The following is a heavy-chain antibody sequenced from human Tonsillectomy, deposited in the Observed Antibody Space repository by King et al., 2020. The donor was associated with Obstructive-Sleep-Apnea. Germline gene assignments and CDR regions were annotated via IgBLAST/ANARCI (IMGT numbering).Heavy chain of an antibody. V-gene: IGHV3-30*04. CDR2: ISYDGTNK. Sequence: VQLVESGGGVVQPGRSLRLSCAASGFTFSDYAIHWVRQAPGKGLEGVAFISYDGTNKYYADSVKGRFTISRDNSKNTLYLLMNSLRADDTAVYYCARDNYRGNSGYYWYFEFWGRGTLVTVSS. CDR1: GFTFSDYA. D-gene: IGHD3-22*01. CDR3: ARDNYRGNSGYYWYFEF. J-gene: IGHJ2*01.